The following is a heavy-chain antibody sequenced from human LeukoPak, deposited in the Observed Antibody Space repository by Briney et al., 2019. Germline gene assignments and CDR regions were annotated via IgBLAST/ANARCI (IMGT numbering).Heavy chain of an antibody. CDR1: GFTFSSYG. CDR2: ISYDGSNK. V-gene: IGHV3-30*18. J-gene: IGHJ4*02. Sequence: PGGSLRLSCAASGFTFSSYGMHWVRQAPGKGLEWVAVISYDGSNKYYADSVKGRFTISRDNSKNTPYLQMNSLRAEDTAVYYCAKGLYSSGWYGGDYWGQGTLVTVSS. D-gene: IGHD6-19*01. CDR3: AKGLYSSGWYGGDY.